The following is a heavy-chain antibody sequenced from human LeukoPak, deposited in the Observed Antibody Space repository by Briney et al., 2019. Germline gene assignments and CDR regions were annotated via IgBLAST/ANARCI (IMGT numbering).Heavy chain of an antibody. V-gene: IGHV3-30*02. CDR1: GFTFSSYG. D-gene: IGHD6-13*01. Sequence: GGSLRLSCAASGFTFSSYGMHWVRQAPGKGLEWVAFIRFTISRDNSKNTLYLQMNSLRAEDTAVYYCARGCFLEQQLCQSDYWGQGTLVTVSS. J-gene: IGHJ4*02. CDR3: ARGCFLEQQLCQSDY.